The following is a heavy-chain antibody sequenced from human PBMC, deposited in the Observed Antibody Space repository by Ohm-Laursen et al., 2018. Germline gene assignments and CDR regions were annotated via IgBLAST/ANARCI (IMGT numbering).Heavy chain of an antibody. CDR2: ISAYNGNT. V-gene: IGHV1-18*04. CDR1: GYTFTGYY. Sequence: ASVKVSCKASGYTFTGYYIHWVRQAPGQGLEWMGWISAYNGNTNYVQKLQGRVIMTTDTSTSTAYMELRSLRSDDTAVYYCARGKVGYSYGYLDFWGQGTLVTVSS. D-gene: IGHD5-18*01. CDR3: ARGKVGYSYGYLDF. J-gene: IGHJ4*02.